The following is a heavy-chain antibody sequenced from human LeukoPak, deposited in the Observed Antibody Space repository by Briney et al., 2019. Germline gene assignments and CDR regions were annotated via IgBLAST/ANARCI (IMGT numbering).Heavy chain of an antibody. Sequence: SETLSLTCTVSGXSISTYYWSWIRQSAGKGLEWIGYVYNTGSTSYSPSLKSRVTISVDTSKNQFSLKLTSVTTADTAVYYCARGRASFGPWGQGTLVTVSS. CDR1: GXSISTYY. CDR3: ARGRASFGP. V-gene: IGHV4-59*01. CDR2: VYNTGST. J-gene: IGHJ5*02.